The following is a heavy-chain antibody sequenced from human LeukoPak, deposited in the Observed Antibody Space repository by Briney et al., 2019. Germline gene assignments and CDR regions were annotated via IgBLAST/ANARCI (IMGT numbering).Heavy chain of an antibody. V-gene: IGHV1-2*02. CDR2: INPNSGGT. D-gene: IGHD4-23*01. Sequence: ASVKVSCKASGYTFTGYYIHWVRQAPGQGLEWMGWINPNSGGTNYAQKFQGGVTMTRDTSISTAYMELSRLKYDDTAVYYCARSTRRMDYGSDSRSPFPFDYWGQGTLVTVSS. J-gene: IGHJ4*02. CDR3: ARSTRRMDYGSDSRSPFPFDY. CDR1: GYTFTGYY.